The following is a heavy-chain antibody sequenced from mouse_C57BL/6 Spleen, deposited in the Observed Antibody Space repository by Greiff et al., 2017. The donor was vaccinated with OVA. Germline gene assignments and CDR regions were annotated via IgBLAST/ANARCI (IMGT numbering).Heavy chain of an antibody. CDR3: ARVEDDGYYFAY. CDR2: IYPRSGNT. CDR1: GYTFTSYG. V-gene: IGHV1-81*01. Sequence: VQLVESGAELARPGASVKLSCKASGYTFTSYGISWVKQRTGQGLEWIGEIYPRSGNTYYNEKFKGKATLTADKSSSTAYMELRSLTSGDSAVYFCARVEDDGYYFAYWGQGTLVTVSA. D-gene: IGHD2-3*01. J-gene: IGHJ3*01.